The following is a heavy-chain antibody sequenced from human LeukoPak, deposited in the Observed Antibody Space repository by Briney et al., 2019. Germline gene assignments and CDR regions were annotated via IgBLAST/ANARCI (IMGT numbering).Heavy chain of an antibody. J-gene: IGHJ5*02. CDR3: ARDIPGGFDP. Sequence: PSETLSLTCTVSGGSISSYYWSWIRQPPGKGLEWIGYIHYSGSTNYNPSLKSRVTISVDTSKNQFSLKLSSVTAADTAVYYCARDIPGGFDPWGQGTLVTVSS. CDR1: GGSISSYY. CDR2: IHYSGST. V-gene: IGHV4-59*01. D-gene: IGHD2-2*02.